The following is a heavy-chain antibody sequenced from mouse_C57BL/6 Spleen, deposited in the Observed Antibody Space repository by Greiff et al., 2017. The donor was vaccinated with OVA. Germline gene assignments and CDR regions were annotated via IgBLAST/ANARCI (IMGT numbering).Heavy chain of an antibody. V-gene: IGHV1-50*01. CDR3: ARGDDYSPAAYFDD. CDR1: GYTFTSYW. J-gene: IGHJ1*03. Sequence: VQLQQPGAELVKPGASVKLSCKASGYTFTSYWLQWVNQRPGQGLEWIGEIGPSDSNTNYPQKFKGKATLTVDTSSSTAYMQLSSLTSEDSAVYYCARGDDYSPAAYFDDWGTGTTVTVSS. D-gene: IGHD2-4*01. CDR2: IGPSDSNT.